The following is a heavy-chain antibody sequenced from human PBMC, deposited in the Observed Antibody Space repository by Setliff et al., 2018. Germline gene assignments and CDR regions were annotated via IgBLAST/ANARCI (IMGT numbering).Heavy chain of an antibody. D-gene: IGHD2-15*01. J-gene: IGHJ4*02. CDR1: GGSISSSNW. CDR2: IYHSGST. V-gene: IGHV4-4*02. Sequence: SETLSLTCAVSGGSISSSNWWSWVRQPPGKGLEWIGEIYHSGSTNYNPSLKSRLTISVDKSKNQFSLKLSSVTAADTAVYYCARMHIVVVVAARKDSGPFDYWGQGTLVTVSS. CDR3: ARMHIVVVVAARKDSGPFDY.